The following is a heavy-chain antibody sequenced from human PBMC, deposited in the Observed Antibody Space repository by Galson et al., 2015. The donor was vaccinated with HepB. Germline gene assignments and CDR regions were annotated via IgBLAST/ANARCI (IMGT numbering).Heavy chain of an antibody. CDR1: GFTFSSYI. CDR2: ISYDGSNK. CDR3: AKDRRDWYFDL. V-gene: IGHV3-30*18. J-gene: IGHJ2*01. Sequence: SLRLSCAASGFTFSSYIMHWVRQAPGKVLEWVAVISYDGSNKYYADSVKGRFTISRDNSKNTLYLQVNSLRAEDTAVYYRAKDRRDWYFDLWGRGALFTVSS.